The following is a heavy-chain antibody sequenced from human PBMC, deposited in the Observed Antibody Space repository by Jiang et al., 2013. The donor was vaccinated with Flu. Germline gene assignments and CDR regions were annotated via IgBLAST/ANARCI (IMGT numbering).Heavy chain of an antibody. CDR2: IYYSGST. D-gene: IGHD6-19*01. CDR3: ARGHSSAWWFSSYFDY. CDR1: GGSISSYY. Sequence: PGLVKPSETLSLTCTVSGGSISSYYWSWIRQPPGKGLEWIGYIYYSGSTNYNPSLKSRVTISVDTSKNQFSLKLSSVTAADTAVYYCARGHSSAWWFSSYFDYWGQGTLVTVSS. J-gene: IGHJ4*02. V-gene: IGHV4-59*01.